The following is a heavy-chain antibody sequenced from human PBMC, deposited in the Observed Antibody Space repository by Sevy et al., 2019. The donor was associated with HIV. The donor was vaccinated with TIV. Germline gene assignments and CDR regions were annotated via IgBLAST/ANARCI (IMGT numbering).Heavy chain of an antibody. Sequence: GGSLRLSCAASGFTFDDYAMTWVRQAPGKGLEWVSGISWNSGSIGYADSVKGRFTISRDNAKNSLYLQMNSLRAEDTALYYCAKGSLGYCSSTSCLPDYWGQGTLVTVSS. CDR3: AKGSLGYCSSTSCLPDY. D-gene: IGHD2-2*01. V-gene: IGHV3-9*01. J-gene: IGHJ4*02. CDR2: ISWNSGSI. CDR1: GFTFDDYA.